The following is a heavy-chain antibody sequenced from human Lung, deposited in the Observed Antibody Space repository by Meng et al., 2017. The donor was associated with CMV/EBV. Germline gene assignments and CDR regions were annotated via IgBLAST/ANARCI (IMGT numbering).Heavy chain of an antibody. CDR3: ARELKLRVNFDN. D-gene: IGHD6-6*01. V-gene: IGHV3-30*03. CDR1: GFIFSKYV. CDR2: LSSDGNTK. Sequence: LSLTCAASGFIFSKYVMHWVRQAPGKGLEWVAALSSDGNTKYYGNSARGRFTMSRDNSQNTVYLDMQGLRPEDTALYYCARELKLRVNFDNWGQGTVVTVSS. J-gene: IGHJ4*02.